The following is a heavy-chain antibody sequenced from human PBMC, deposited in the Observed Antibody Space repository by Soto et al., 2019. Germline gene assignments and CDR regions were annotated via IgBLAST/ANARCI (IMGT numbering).Heavy chain of an antibody. Sequence: QVQLQQWGAGLLKPSETLSLTCAVYGGSFSGYYWSWIRQPPGKGLEWIGESNHSGSTNYNPSLKSRVTRSVDTSKNQFSLKLSSVTAADTAVYYCARSRGGAFDIWGQGTIVTVSS. CDR3: ARSRGGAFDI. V-gene: IGHV4-34*01. CDR2: SNHSGST. D-gene: IGHD3-16*01. CDR1: GGSFSGYY. J-gene: IGHJ3*02.